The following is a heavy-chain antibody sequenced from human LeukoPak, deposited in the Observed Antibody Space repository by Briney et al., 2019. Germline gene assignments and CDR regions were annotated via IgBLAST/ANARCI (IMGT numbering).Heavy chain of an antibody. CDR2: ISYDAGNK. Sequence: GGSLRLSCAASGFTFSSYGMHWVRQAPGKGLEWVAVISYDAGNKYSADSVKGRFTISRDNSQNTLYLQMNSLRAEDTAVYYCAKDRGTSSSAYGMDVWGQGTTVTVSS. J-gene: IGHJ6*02. D-gene: IGHD6-6*01. V-gene: IGHV3-30*18. CDR1: GFTFSSYG. CDR3: AKDRGTSSSAYGMDV.